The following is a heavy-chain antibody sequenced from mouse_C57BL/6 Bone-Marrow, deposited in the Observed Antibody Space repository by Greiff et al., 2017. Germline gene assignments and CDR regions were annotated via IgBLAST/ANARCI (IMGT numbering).Heavy chain of an antibody. CDR3: AREGYDYVDY. Sequence: VQLQQPGAELVMPGASVKLSCKASGYTFTSYWMHWVKQRPGQGLEWIGEIDPSDSYTNYNQKFKGKSTLTVDKSSSTAYMQLSRLTSEDSAVYYCAREGYDYVDYWGQGTTLTVSS. J-gene: IGHJ2*01. CDR2: IDPSDSYT. D-gene: IGHD2-4*01. V-gene: IGHV1-69*01. CDR1: GYTFTSYW.